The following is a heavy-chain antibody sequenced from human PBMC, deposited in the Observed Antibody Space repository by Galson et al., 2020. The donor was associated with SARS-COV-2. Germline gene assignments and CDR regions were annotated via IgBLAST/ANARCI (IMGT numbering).Heavy chain of an antibody. D-gene: IGHD3-10*01. V-gene: IGHV3-23*01. J-gene: IGHJ4*02. CDR1: AFTFSSYA. Sequence: GGSLRLSCAASAFTFSSYAMSWVRQAPGKGLEWVSAISCRGRSTYYADSVKGRFTISRDNSKNTLYLQMKSLRAEDTAVYYCAKAPLLWFGELLQDYWGQGTLVTGSS. CDR3: AKAPLLWFGELLQDY. CDR2: ISCRGRST.